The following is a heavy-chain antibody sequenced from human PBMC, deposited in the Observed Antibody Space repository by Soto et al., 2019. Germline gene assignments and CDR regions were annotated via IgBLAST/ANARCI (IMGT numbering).Heavy chain of an antibody. CDR1: GFTFSDYY. J-gene: IGHJ4*02. V-gene: IGHV3-11*05. CDR2: ITSSSSYT. Sequence: QVQLVESGGGLVKPGGSLRLSCAASGFTFSDYYMSWIRQAPGKGQEGGSYITSSSSYTIYADSVRGRFTISRDNAKNSLFLQMNSLRAEDPAVYYCARADHYDTSGYWKWGQGTLVTVSS. D-gene: IGHD3-22*01. CDR3: ARADHYDTSGYWK.